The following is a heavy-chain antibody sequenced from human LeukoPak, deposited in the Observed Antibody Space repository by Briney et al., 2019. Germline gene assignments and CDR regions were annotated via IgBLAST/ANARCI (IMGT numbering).Heavy chain of an antibody. CDR2: ISGSGGST. V-gene: IGHV3-23*01. CDR3: ARHNLYYDILTGYYPLIDY. J-gene: IGHJ4*02. D-gene: IGHD3-9*01. CDR1: GFTFSSYS. Sequence: GGSLRLSCAASGFTFSSYSMNWVRQAPGKGLEWVSAISGSGGSTYYADSVKGRFTISRDNSKNTLYLQMNSLRAEDTAVYYCARHNLYYDILTGYYPLIDYWGRGTLVTVSS.